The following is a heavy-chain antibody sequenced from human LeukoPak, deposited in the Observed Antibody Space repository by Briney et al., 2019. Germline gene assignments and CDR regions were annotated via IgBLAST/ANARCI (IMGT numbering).Heavy chain of an antibody. CDR3: ARIRSYSDPNWFDP. V-gene: IGHV1-8*01. D-gene: IGHD4-17*01. Sequence: ASVKVSCKASGYTFTSYDINWVRQATGQGLEWMGWMNPNSGNTGYAQKFQGRVTMTRNTSISTAYMELSSLRSEDTAVYYCARIRSYSDPNWFDPWGQGTLVTVSS. CDR1: GYTFTSYD. CDR2: MNPNSGNT. J-gene: IGHJ5*02.